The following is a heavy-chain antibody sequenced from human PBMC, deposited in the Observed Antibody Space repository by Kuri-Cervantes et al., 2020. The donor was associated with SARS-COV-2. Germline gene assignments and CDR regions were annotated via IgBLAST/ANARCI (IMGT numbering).Heavy chain of an antibody. CDR3: ARDLDPNWFDP. J-gene: IGHJ5*02. Sequence: ASVKVSCKASGGTVSGYGISWVRQAPGQGLEWMGWINPNSGGTNYAQKLQGRVTMTTDTSTSTAYMELRSLRSDDTAVYYCARDLDPNWFDPWGQGTLVTVSS. CDR2: INPNSGGT. V-gene: IGHV1-18*01. CDR1: GGTVSGYG.